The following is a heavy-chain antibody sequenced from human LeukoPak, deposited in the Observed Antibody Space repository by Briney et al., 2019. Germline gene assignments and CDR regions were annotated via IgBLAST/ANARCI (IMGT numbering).Heavy chain of an antibody. J-gene: IGHJ4*02. D-gene: IGHD4/OR15-4a*01. Sequence: PGGSLRPSCSASGFIFSSYAMHWVRQAPGKGLEFVSGISSNGGSTYYADSVKARFAMSRDNSKNALYLQMSSLRAEDTAVYYCVKRLNNYFDYWGQGTLVTVSS. CDR1: GFIFSSYA. CDR3: VKRLNNYFDY. V-gene: IGHV3-64D*06. CDR2: ISSNGGST.